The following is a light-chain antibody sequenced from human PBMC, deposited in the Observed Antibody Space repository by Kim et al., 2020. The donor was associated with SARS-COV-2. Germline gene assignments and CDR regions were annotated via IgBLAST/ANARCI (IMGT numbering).Light chain of an antibody. CDR3: NSRDSSGNLV. Sequence: SSELTQDPAVSVALGQTVRITCQGDSLRISYASWYQQKPGQAPVLVIYGKNNRPSGFPDRFSGSSSGNPASLTLTGAQSAAEAAYYFNSRDSSGNLVFG. V-gene: IGLV3-19*01. CDR2: GKN. CDR1: SLRISY. J-gene: IGLJ2*01.